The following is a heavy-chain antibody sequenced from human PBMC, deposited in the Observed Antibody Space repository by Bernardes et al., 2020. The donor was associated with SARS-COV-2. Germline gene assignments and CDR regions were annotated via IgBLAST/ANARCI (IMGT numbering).Heavy chain of an antibody. D-gene: IGHD2-2*02. Sequence: SEPLSLTCTVSGGFISSSSYYWGWIRQPPGKGLEWIGSIYYSGSTYYNPSLKSRVTISVDTSKNQFSLKLSSVTAADTAVYYCARDPVLGIVVVPAAIRGGAFDIWGQGTMVTVSS. CDR2: IYYSGST. CDR1: GGFISSSSYY. CDR3: ARDPVLGIVVVPAAIRGGAFDI. J-gene: IGHJ3*02. V-gene: IGHV4-39*07.